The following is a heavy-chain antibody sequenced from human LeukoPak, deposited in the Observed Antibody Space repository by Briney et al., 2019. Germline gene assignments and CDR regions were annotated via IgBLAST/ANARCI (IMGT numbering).Heavy chain of an antibody. CDR1: GSTLSNYA. V-gene: IGHV3-23*01. CDR2: ISADGGDT. J-gene: IGHJ4*02. Sequence: QSGGSLRLSCAASGSTLSNYAISWVRQAPGKGLEWVSAISADGGDTYHTDSVKGRFTISRDNSKNTLYLQMNSLRAEDTAVYFCANRKAVMADRKFPFDYWGQGTLVTVSS. CDR3: ANRKAVMADRKFPFDY. D-gene: IGHD3-16*01.